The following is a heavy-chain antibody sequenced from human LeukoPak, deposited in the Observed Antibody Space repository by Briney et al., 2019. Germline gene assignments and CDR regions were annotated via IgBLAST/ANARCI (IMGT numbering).Heavy chain of an antibody. CDR3: ARDGRSGYEDL. V-gene: IGHV4-39*07. Sequence: SETLSLTCTVSGVSIRSNRDYWAWLRQSPGKGLEWIGSIYHVGGTYYNPSLKSRVTISIDTSKNQFSLKLTSVTAADTAVYYCARDGRSGYEDLWGPGTLVTVSS. CDR1: GVSIRSNRDY. CDR2: IYHVGGT. D-gene: IGHD5-12*01. J-gene: IGHJ5*02.